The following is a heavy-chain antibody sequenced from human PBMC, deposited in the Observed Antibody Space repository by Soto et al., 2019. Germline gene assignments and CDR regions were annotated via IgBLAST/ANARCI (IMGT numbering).Heavy chain of an antibody. D-gene: IGHD4-17*01. V-gene: IGHV4-4*02. Sequence: QVQLQESGPGLVKPLGTLSLNCTVSGGSMSSSNWWNWVRQPPGKGLEWIGEAHLSGRTNYNPSLQSRVTISVDTSKNQFSLKLRSVTAADTAVYYCARSEATVLDYWCQGTLVTVSS. J-gene: IGHJ4*02. CDR3: ARSEATVLDY. CDR1: GGSMSSSNW. CDR2: AHLSGRT.